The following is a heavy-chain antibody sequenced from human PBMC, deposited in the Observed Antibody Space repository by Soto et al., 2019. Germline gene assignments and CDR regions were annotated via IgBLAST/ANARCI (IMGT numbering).Heavy chain of an antibody. D-gene: IGHD2-15*01. J-gene: IGHJ4*02. CDR3: EKDLLSSVVVVAATHGY. CDR1: GFTFSSYA. V-gene: IGHV3-23*01. Sequence: PGGSLRLSCAASGFTFSSYAMSWVRQAPGKGLEWVSAISGSGGSTYYADSVKGRFTISRDNSKNTLYLQMNSLRAEDTAVYYCEKDLLSSVVVVAATHGYWGQGTLVTVSS. CDR2: ISGSGGST.